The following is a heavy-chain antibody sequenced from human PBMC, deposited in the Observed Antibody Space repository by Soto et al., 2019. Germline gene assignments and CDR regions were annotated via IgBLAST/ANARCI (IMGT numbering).Heavy chain of an antibody. D-gene: IGHD3-22*01. CDR3: ARGPYYDSSGYPDAFDI. V-gene: IGHV1-8*01. Sequence: SVKVSWKASGYTFTSYDINWVRQATGQGLEWMGWMNPNSGNTGYAQNFQGRVTMTRNTSISTAYMELSSLRSEDTAVYYCARGPYYDSSGYPDAFDIWGQGTMVTVSS. CDR1: GYTFTSYD. J-gene: IGHJ3*02. CDR2: MNPNSGNT.